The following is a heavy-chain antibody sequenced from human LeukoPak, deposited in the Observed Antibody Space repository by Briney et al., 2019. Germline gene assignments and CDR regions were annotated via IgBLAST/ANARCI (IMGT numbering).Heavy chain of an antibody. CDR1: GFTFSSYG. J-gene: IGHJ5*02. CDR3: AREAGMDAPFDP. CDR2: IWYDGSNQ. D-gene: IGHD1-14*01. V-gene: IGHV3-33*01. Sequence: GRSLRLSCAASGFTFSSYGMHWVRQAPGKGLEWVAVIWYDGSNQYYADSVKGRFTISRDNSKNTLYLQMNSLRAEDTAVHYCAREAGMDAPFDPWGQGTLVTVSP.